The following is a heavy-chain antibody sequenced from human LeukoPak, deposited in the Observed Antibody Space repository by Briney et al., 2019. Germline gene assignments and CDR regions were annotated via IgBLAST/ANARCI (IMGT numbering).Heavy chain of an antibody. CDR1: GGSISSYY. J-gene: IGHJ4*02. D-gene: IGHD4-17*01. V-gene: IGHV4-59*01. Sequence: SETLSLTCTVSGGSISSYYWSWIRQPPGKGLEWIGYIYYSGTTNYNPSLKSRVTISVDSSKKQFSLKLNSVTAADTAVYFCARGYGDYDPYFDYWGQGTLVTVSS. CDR3: ARGYGDYDPYFDY. CDR2: IYYSGTT.